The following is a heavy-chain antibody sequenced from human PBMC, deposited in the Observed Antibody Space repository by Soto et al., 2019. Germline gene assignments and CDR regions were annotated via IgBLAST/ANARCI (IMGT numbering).Heavy chain of an antibody. J-gene: IGHJ4*02. Sequence: QVQLVESGGGLVQPGGSLRLSCAASGFTFSDYYMSWIRQAPGKGLEWVSYISSSGSTIYYADSVKGRLTISRDNAKNSLYLQMNSLRAEDTTVYYCAGGFGIVVVVAATNDYWGQGTLVTVSS. V-gene: IGHV3-11*01. CDR1: GFTFSDYY. CDR2: ISSSGSTI. D-gene: IGHD2-15*01. CDR3: AGGFGIVVVVAATNDY.